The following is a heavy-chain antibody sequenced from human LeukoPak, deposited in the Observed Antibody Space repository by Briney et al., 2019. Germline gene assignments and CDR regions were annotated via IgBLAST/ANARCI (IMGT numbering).Heavy chain of an antibody. V-gene: IGHV4-34*01. Sequence: SETLSLTCAVYGGSFSGYYWSWIRQSPGKGLEWIGEINHSGSTNYNPSLKSRVTISVDTSKNQFSLKLSSVTAADTAVYYCARDSYYYYGMDVWGQGTTVTVSS. CDR1: GGSFSGYY. J-gene: IGHJ6*02. CDR3: ARDSYYYYGMDV. CDR2: INHSGST.